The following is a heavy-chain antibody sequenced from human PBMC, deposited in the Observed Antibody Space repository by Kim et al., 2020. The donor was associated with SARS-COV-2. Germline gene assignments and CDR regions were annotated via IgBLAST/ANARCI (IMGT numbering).Heavy chain of an antibody. V-gene: IGHV1-24*01. CDR3: ATYRTGIAVAGLIFDY. CDR1: GYTLTELS. D-gene: IGHD6-19*01. Sequence: ASVKVSCKVSGYTLTELSMHWVRQAPGKGLEWMGGFDPEDGETIYAQKFQGRVTMTEDTSTDTAYMELSSLRSEDTAVYYCATYRTGIAVAGLIFDYWGQGTLVTVSS. J-gene: IGHJ4*02. CDR2: FDPEDGET.